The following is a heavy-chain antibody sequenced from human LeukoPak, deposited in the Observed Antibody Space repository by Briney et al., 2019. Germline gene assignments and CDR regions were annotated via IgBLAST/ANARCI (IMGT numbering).Heavy chain of an antibody. V-gene: IGHV1-2*02. Sequence: ASVKVSCTASGYTFTGYYMHWVRQAPGQGLEWMGWINPNSGGTNYAQKFQGRVTMTRDTSISTAYMELSRLRSDDTAVYYCARDSSGYYWGGFRFDPWGQGTLVTVSS. CDR3: ARDSSGYYWGGFRFDP. D-gene: IGHD3-22*01. J-gene: IGHJ5*02. CDR2: INPNSGGT. CDR1: GYTFTGYY.